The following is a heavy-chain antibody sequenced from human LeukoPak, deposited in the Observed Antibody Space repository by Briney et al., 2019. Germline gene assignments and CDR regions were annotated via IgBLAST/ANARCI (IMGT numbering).Heavy chain of an antibody. D-gene: IGHD3-3*01. Sequence: SETLSLTCTVSGGSISSSSYYWGWIRQPPGKGLEWIGSIYYSGSTYYNPSLKSRVTISVDTSKNQFSLKLSSVTAADTAVYYCARSGITIFGVKPPGGFAPWGQGTLVTVSS. V-gene: IGHV4-39*01. J-gene: IGHJ5*02. CDR1: GGSISSSSYY. CDR2: IYYSGST. CDR3: ARSGITIFGVKPPGGFAP.